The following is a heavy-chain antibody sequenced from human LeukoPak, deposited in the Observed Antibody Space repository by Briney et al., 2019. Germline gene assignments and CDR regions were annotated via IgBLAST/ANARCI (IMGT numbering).Heavy chain of an antibody. CDR3: ARDFWGAYRVDYFDC. J-gene: IGHJ4*02. CDR1: GFTFSNYW. V-gene: IGHV3-7*01. D-gene: IGHD3-3*01. CDR2: IKQDGSET. Sequence: SGGSLRLSCAASGFTFSNYWMSWIRRAPGKGLEWVVNIKQDGSETYYVDSVRGRFTISRDNAKKSLYLQMNSLRAEDTAVYYCARDFWGAYRVDYFDCWGQGTLVTVSS.